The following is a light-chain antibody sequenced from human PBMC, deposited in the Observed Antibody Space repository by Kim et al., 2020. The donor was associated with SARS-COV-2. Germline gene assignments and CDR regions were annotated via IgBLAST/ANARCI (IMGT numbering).Light chain of an antibody. CDR3: QSADSSGTLWV. J-gene: IGLJ3*02. CDR2: KDN. V-gene: IGLV3-25*03. CDR1: ALAKQY. Sequence: SYELTQPPSVSVSPGQTARITCSGDALAKQYVYWYQQKPGQAPVMVIYKDNERPSGIPERFSGSSSGTKVTLTISGVQAEDEADHYCQSADSSGTLWVFGGGTKLTVL.